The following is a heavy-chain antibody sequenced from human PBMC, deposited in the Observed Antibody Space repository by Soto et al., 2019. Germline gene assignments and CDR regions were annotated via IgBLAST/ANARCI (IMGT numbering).Heavy chain of an antibody. J-gene: IGHJ4*02. V-gene: IGHV3-74*01. CDR3: ARVSVSSTWYIDY. CDR2: INSDGSSI. CDR1: GFTFSSYW. D-gene: IGHD6-13*01. Sequence: EVQLVESGGGLVQPGGSLRLSCAASGFTFSSYWMHWVRQAPGQGLVWVSRINSDGSSINYADSVRGRFTVSRDNAKNTLYLQMNSLRAEDTAVYYCARVSVSSTWYIDYWGQGTLGIVSS.